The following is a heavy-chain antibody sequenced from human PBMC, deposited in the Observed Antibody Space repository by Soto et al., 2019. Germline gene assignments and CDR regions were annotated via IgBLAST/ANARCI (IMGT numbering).Heavy chain of an antibody. D-gene: IGHD3-3*01. CDR1: GYTFTGYY. V-gene: IGHV1-2*04. J-gene: IGHJ6*02. CDR2: INPNSGGT. Sequence: QVQLVQSGAEVKKPGASVKVSCKASGYTFTGYYMHWVRHAPVQGLEWMGWINPNSGGTNYAQKFQCWVTMTRDTSISTAYMELSRLRSDDTAVYYCASDVTTIFGVVIHYGMDVWGQGTTVTVSS. CDR3: ASDVTTIFGVVIHYGMDV.